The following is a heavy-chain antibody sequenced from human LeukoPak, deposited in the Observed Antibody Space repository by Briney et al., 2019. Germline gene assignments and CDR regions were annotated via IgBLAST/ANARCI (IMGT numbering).Heavy chain of an antibody. J-gene: IGHJ4*02. D-gene: IGHD3-3*01. Sequence: PGGSLRLSCGASGFTFSSYWMHWVRQAPGKGLVWVSRINTDGSITTYADSVKGRFTISRDSAKKTLYLQMNSLRAEDTAVYYCAKDFTGPLDYWGQGTLVTVSS. CDR2: INTDGSIT. CDR3: AKDFTGPLDY. CDR1: GFTFSSYW. V-gene: IGHV3-74*03.